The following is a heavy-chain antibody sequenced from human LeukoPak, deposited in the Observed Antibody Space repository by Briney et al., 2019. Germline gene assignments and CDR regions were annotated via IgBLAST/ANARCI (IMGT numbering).Heavy chain of an antibody. CDR1: GFTFSSYG. V-gene: IGHV3-23*01. Sequence: GGSLRLSCAGSGFTFSSYGMSWVRQAPGKGLEWVSGLSRSAAGTYYADSVKGRFTISRGNSKNTLYLQMNSLRSEDTAVYYCARGSAYSYAFTGRERTKSRLDYWGQGTLVTVSS. CDR3: ARGSAYSYAFTGRERTKSRLDY. CDR2: LSRSAAGT. D-gene: IGHD5-18*01. J-gene: IGHJ4*02.